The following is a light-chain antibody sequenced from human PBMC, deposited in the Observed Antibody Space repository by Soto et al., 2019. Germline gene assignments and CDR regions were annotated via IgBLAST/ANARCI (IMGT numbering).Light chain of an antibody. CDR3: MQALQA. CDR1: QSLLHTNGHTY. CDR2: LGS. J-gene: IGKJ4*01. Sequence: DIVMTRCRLSLPVTPGEPASISCRSSQSLLHTNGHTYVDWYLQKPGQSPQLLIYLGSSRASRAADRVNGSGSGTDCTLEMSRVEAEYVGVYYCMQALQALGGGTKVDIK. V-gene: IGKV2-28*01.